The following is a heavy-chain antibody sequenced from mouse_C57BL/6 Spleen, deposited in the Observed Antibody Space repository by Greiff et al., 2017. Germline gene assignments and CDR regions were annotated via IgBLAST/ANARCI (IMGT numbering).Heavy chain of an antibody. D-gene: IGHD1-1*01. V-gene: IGHV1-39*01. J-gene: IGHJ2*01. CDR2: INPNNGTT. CDR3: VRGMTTVGNYFDY. Sequence: EVQLQQSGPELVKPGASVKISCKASGYSFTDSNMNWVKQSNGKSLEWIGVINPNNGTTSYNQKFKGKATLTVDQSSSTAYMQLNSLTSEDSAVYYCVRGMTTVGNYFDYWGQGTTLTVSS. CDR1: GYSFTDSN.